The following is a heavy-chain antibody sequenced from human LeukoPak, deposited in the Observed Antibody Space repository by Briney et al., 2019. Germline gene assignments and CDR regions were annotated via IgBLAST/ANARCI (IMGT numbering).Heavy chain of an antibody. V-gene: IGHV3-30*03. CDR3: ATDGEYSYGYDY. CDR2: ISYDGSNK. D-gene: IGHD5-18*01. Sequence: GGSLRLSCAASGFTFSSYGMHWVRQAPGKGLEWVAVISYDGSNKYYADSVKGRFTISRDNSKNTLYLQMNSLRAEDTAVYYCATDGEYSYGYDYWGQGTLVTVSS. CDR1: GFTFSSYG. J-gene: IGHJ4*02.